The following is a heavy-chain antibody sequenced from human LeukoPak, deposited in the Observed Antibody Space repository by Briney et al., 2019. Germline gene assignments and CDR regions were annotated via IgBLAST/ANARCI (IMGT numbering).Heavy chain of an antibody. V-gene: IGHV3-11*04. CDR1: GLTFSDYY. D-gene: IGHD5-12*01. CDR3: ARVTRGSGYAFDI. J-gene: IGHJ3*02. CDR2: ISYSGSTV. Sequence: GGSLRLSCAASGLTFSDYYMSWIRQAPGKGLEWVSYISYSGSTVYYADSAKGRFTISRDNAKNSLYLQMNSLRAEDTAVYYCARVTRGSGYAFDIWGQGTMVTVSS.